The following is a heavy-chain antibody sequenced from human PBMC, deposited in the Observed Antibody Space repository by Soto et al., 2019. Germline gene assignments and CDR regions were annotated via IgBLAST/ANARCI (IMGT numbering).Heavy chain of an antibody. CDR1: GGTFSSYA. D-gene: IGHD2-15*01. V-gene: IGHV1-69*06. CDR2: IIPIVGTA. CDR3: QRGVGDIVVVGAPPNYYYDGMDV. Sequence: QVQLVQSGAEVKKPGSSVKVSCKASGGTFSSYAISWVRQAPGQGLEWMGGIIPIVGTANYAQKFQGRVAITADKPPSTAYVELSSLRSEDTAVDYCQRGVGDIVVVGAPPNYYYDGMDVWGQGTTVTGSS. J-gene: IGHJ6*02.